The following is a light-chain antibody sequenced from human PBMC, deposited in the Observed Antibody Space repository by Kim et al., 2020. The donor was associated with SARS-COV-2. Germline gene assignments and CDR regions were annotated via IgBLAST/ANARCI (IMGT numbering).Light chain of an antibody. CDR3: MQGTHWPPWT. Sequence: DVVMTQSPLSLPVTLGQPASISCRSSQGLVHSDGNTYVNWFQQRPGQSPRRLIYKVSNRDSGVPDRFSGSGSGTDFTLKISRVEAEDVGVYYCMQGTHWPPWTFGQGTKVDIK. CDR1: QGLVHSDGNTY. J-gene: IGKJ1*01. CDR2: KVS. V-gene: IGKV2-30*02.